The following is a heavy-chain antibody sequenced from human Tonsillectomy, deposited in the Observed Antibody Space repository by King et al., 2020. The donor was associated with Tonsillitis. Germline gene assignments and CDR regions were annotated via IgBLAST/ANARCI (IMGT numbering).Heavy chain of an antibody. CDR1: GGSISSSTYY. CDR3: ARRLPLDDYGGNSDWYFDL. J-gene: IGHJ2*01. Sequence: LQLQESGPGLVKPSETLSLTCTVSGGSISSSTYYWGWSGQPPGKGLEWIGTIFHTGSTYYNPSLKSRVTISVDTPKNQFALKLSSVTAADTAVYYCARRLPLDDYGGNSDWYFDLWGRGALVTVSS. CDR2: IFHTGST. D-gene: IGHD4-23*01. V-gene: IGHV4-39*01.